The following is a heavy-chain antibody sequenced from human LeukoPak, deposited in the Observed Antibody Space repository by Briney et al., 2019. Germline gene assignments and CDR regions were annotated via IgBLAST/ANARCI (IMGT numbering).Heavy chain of an antibody. J-gene: IGHJ4*02. Sequence: KPGGSLRLSCAASGFTFSDYYMSWIRQAPGKGLEWVSYISSSSSYTNYADSVKGRFTISRDNAKNSLYLQMNSLRAEDTAVYYCARDLSEAAAGTLGSGYWGQGTLVTVSS. V-gene: IGHV3-11*05. CDR3: ARDLSEAAAGTLGSGY. D-gene: IGHD6-13*01. CDR1: GFTFSDYY. CDR2: ISSSSSYT.